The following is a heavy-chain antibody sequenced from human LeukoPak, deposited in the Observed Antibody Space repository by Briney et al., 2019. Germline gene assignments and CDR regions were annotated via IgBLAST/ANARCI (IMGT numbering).Heavy chain of an antibody. J-gene: IGHJ4*02. V-gene: IGHV3-21*01. CDR2: ISSSSSYI. D-gene: IGHD3-16*01. CDR1: GFTFSSYS. CDR3: ARDFPGIMITFGGVSFDY. Sequence: GGSLRLSCAASGFTFSSYSMNWVRQAPGKGLEWVSSISSSSSYIYYADSVKGRFTISRDNAKNSLYLQMNSLRAEDTAVYYCARDFPGIMITFGGVSFDYWGQGTLVTVSS.